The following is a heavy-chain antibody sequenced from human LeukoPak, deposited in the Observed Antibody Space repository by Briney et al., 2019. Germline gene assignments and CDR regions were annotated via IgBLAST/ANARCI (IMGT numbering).Heavy chain of an antibody. Sequence: GGSLRLSCAASGFTFSSYWMHWVRQAPGKGLVWVSRINSDGSSTSYADSVKGRFTIPRDNAKNTLYLQMNSLRAEDTAVYYCARVGGSDGHPYYFDYWGQGTLVTVSS. D-gene: IGHD5-24*01. CDR3: ARVGGSDGHPYYFDY. V-gene: IGHV3-74*01. J-gene: IGHJ4*02. CDR2: INSDGSST. CDR1: GFTFSSYW.